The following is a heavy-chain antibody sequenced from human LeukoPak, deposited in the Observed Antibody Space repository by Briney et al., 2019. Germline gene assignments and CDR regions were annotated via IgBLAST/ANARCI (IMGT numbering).Heavy chain of an antibody. CDR2: ISYDGSNK. Sequence: GGSLRLSCAASGFTFSSYAMHWVRQAPGKGLEWVAVISYDGSNKYYADSVKGRFTISRDNSKNTLYLQMNSLRAEDTAVYYCARDLGSAVAGTGYFQHWGQGTLVTVSS. J-gene: IGHJ1*01. CDR1: GFTFSSYA. V-gene: IGHV3-30-3*01. CDR3: ARDLGSAVAGTGYFQH. D-gene: IGHD6-19*01.